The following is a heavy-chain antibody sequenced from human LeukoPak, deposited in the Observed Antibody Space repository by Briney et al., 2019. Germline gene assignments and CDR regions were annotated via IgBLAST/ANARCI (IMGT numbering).Heavy chain of an antibody. CDR1: GFTFSSYG. D-gene: IGHD3-22*01. CDR2: IRYDGSNK. Sequence: TGGSLRLSCAASGFTFSSYGMHWVRQAPGKGLEWVAFIRYDGSNKHYADSVKGRFTISRDNSKNTLYLQMNSLRVEDTAVYYCAKDINMIPYIWGQGTMVTVSS. CDR3: AKDINMIPYI. J-gene: IGHJ3*02. V-gene: IGHV3-30*02.